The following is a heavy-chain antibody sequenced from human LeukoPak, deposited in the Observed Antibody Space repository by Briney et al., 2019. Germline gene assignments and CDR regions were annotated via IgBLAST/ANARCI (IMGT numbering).Heavy chain of an antibody. V-gene: IGHV1-2*02. D-gene: IGHD5-18*01. CDR1: GYTLTGYY. CDR3: ARGGYSYGPYYYYGMDV. Sequence: GASVKVSCKASGYTLTGYYMHWVRQAPGQGLEWMGWINPNSGGTNYAQKFQGRVTMTRDTSISTAYMELSRLRSDDTAVYYCARGGYSYGPYYYYGMDVWGQGTTVTVSS. CDR2: INPNSGGT. J-gene: IGHJ6*02.